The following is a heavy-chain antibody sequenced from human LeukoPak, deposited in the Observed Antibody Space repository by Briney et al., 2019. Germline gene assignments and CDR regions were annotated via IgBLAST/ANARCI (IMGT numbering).Heavy chain of an antibody. CDR2: IWYDGSNK. CDR3: ARDHSSGWYSDYFDY. V-gene: IGHV3-33*01. Sequence: PGGSLGLSCAASGFTFSSYGMHWVRQAPGKGLEWVVVIWYDGSNKYYADSVKGRFTISRDNSKNTLYLQMNSLRAEDTAVYYCARDHSSGWYSDYFDYWGQGTLVTVSS. CDR1: GFTFSSYG. D-gene: IGHD6-19*01. J-gene: IGHJ4*02.